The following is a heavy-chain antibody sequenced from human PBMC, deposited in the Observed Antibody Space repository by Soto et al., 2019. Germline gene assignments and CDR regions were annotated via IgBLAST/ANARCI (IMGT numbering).Heavy chain of an antibody. V-gene: IGHV1-69*13. Sequence: SVKVSCKASGGTFSSYAISWVRQAPGQGLEWMGGIIPIFGTANYAQKFQGRVTITADESTSTAYMELSSLRSEDTAVYYCARGRTGATWYYYYGMDVWGQGTTVTVSS. CDR2: IIPIFGTA. CDR3: ARGRTGATWYYYYGMDV. D-gene: IGHD1-7*01. CDR1: GGTFSSYA. J-gene: IGHJ6*02.